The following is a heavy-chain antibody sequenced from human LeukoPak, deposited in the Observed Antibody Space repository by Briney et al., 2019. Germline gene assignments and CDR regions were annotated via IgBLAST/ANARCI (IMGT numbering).Heavy chain of an antibody. Sequence: PGGSLRLSCAASGFTFSDYYMSWIRQAPGKGLEWVSYISSSGSTIYYADSVKGRFTISRDNAKNSLYLQMNSLRAEDTAVYYCGPDIAAAGTGIVFDYWGQGTLVTVSS. CDR3: GPDIAAAGTGIVFDY. CDR1: GFTFSDYY. CDR2: ISSSGSTI. J-gene: IGHJ4*02. D-gene: IGHD6-13*01. V-gene: IGHV3-11*01.